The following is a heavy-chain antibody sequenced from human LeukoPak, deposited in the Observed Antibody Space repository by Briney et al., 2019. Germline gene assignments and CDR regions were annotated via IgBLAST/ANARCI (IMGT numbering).Heavy chain of an antibody. D-gene: IGHD3-3*01. J-gene: IGHJ4*02. CDR1: GFTFSTYW. Sequence: HPGGSLRLSCAASGFTFSTYWMSWVRQAPGKGLEWVANIKQDGSEKYYVDSVKSRFTISRDNAKKSLYLQMNSLRAEDTAVYYCASGFLDDFWSGHFWGQGTLVTVSS. V-gene: IGHV3-7*01. CDR3: ASGFLDDFWSGHF. CDR2: IKQDGSEK.